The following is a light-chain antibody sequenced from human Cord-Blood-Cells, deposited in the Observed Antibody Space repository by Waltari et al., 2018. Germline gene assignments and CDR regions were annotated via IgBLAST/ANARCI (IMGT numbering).Light chain of an antibody. CDR2: EGS. Sequence: QSALTQPASVSGSPGQSITISCTGTSSDVGSYNLVSWYQQHPGKAPKLMIYEGSKRASGVLNRFSGSKSGDTASLSISGVQAKDEADYYCCSYAGSSTWVFGGGTKLTVL. CDR3: CSYAGSSTWV. J-gene: IGLJ3*02. CDR1: SSDVGSYNL. V-gene: IGLV2-23*01.